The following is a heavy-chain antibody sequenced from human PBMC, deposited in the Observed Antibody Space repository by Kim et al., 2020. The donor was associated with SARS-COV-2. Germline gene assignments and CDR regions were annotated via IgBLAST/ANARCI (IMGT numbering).Heavy chain of an antibody. CDR1: GFTFSNVW. CDR3: RTGPTWGY. J-gene: IGHJ4*02. V-gene: IGHV3-15*01. D-gene: IGHD3-16*01. Sequence: GGSLRLSCAASGFTFSNVWMSWVRQAPGKGLEWVGHIKMKSDGGTADYAAPVKDRFTISRDESKNTLYLQMNSLKTEDTAVYYCRTGPTWGYWGQGTLVTVSS. CDR2: IKMKSDGGTA.